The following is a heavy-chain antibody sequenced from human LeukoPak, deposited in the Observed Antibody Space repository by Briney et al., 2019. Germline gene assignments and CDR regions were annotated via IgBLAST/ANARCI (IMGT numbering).Heavy chain of an antibody. CDR1: GGSFSGYY. J-gene: IGHJ3*02. Sequence: SETLSLTCAVYGGSFSGYYWSWIRQPPGEGLEWIGEINHSGSTNYNPSLKSRVTISVDTSKNQFSLKLSSVTAADTAVYYCAREHTARSAFDIWGQGTMVTVSS. V-gene: IGHV4-34*01. CDR2: INHSGST. D-gene: IGHD5-18*01. CDR3: AREHTARSAFDI.